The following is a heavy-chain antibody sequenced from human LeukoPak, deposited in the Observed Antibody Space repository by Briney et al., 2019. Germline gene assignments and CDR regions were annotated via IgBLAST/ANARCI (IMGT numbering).Heavy chain of an antibody. CDR1: GFTFSSYG. J-gene: IGHJ6*02. V-gene: IGHV3-30*18. D-gene: IGHD2-15*01. Sequence: GGSLRLSCAASGFTFSSYGMHWVRQAPGKGLEWVAVISYDGSNKGYADSVKGRFTLSRDNSKNTLYLHMNSLRAEDTAVYYCAKDIAAATRRDYYYYGLDVWGQGTTVTVSS. CDR2: ISYDGSNK. CDR3: AKDIAAATRRDYYYYGLDV.